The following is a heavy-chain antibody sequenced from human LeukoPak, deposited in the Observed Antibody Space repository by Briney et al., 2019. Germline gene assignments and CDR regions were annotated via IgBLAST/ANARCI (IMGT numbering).Heavy chain of an antibody. CDR1: GYTFTGYN. Sequence: ASVKVSCKASGYTFTGYNMHWVRQAPGQGLEWMGWINPNSGGTNYAQKFQGRVTMTRDTSSSTAYMELSRLRSDDTAVYYCARVWLDRDSGYDFSFDYWGQGTLVTVSS. J-gene: IGHJ4*02. D-gene: IGHD5-12*01. CDR3: ARVWLDRDSGYDFSFDY. CDR2: INPNSGGT. V-gene: IGHV1-2*02.